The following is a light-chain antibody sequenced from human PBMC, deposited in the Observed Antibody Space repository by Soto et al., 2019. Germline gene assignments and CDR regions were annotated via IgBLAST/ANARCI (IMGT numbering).Light chain of an antibody. Sequence: QSVLTQPPSVSAAPGQDVTISCSGSRSNRAYNSLSWYQQLPGTAPKLLIYDDNKRPSGIPARFSGSKSGTSATLCITGLETGDEADYYCGAWDDSLNVYVFGSGTKLTVL. CDR1: RSNRAYNS. CDR3: GAWDDSLNVYV. CDR2: DDN. J-gene: IGLJ1*01. V-gene: IGLV1-51*01.